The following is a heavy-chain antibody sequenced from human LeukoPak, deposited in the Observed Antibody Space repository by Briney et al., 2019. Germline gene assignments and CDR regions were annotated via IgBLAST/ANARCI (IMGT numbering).Heavy chain of an antibody. D-gene: IGHD6-13*01. V-gene: IGHV3-23*01. CDR3: ARAPADSSSWLYYYYYYYMDV. CDR1: GFTFRSYA. J-gene: IGHJ6*03. Sequence: GGSLRLSCAASGFTFRSYAMNWVRQAPGKGLEWVSVISGSGSSTYYADSVKGRFTISRDNSKNTLYLQMNSLRSEDTAVYYCARAPADSSSWLYYYYYYYMDVWGIGTTVTVSS. CDR2: ISGSGSST.